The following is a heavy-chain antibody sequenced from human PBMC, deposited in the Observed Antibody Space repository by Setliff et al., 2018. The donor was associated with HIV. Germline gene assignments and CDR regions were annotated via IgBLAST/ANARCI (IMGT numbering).Heavy chain of an antibody. CDR2: IGGHGSII. CDR3: AAVPWGHSSLIIDH. Sequence: GGSLRLSCAASGFNFKTYGMTWVRQAPGKGLEWISFIGGHGSIIHYADSVKGRFTISRDNAKNSVYLQMHSLRVEDTAVYYCAAVPWGHSSLIIDHWGQGTPVTVSS. V-gene: IGHV3-48*04. J-gene: IGHJ4*02. CDR1: GFNFKTYG. D-gene: IGHD3-16*01.